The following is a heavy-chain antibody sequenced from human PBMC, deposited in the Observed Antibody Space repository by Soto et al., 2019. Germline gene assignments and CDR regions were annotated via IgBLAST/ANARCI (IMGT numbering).Heavy chain of an antibody. J-gene: IGHJ6*02. CDR3: ARNWVYCSSTSCSYYYYYGMDV. D-gene: IGHD2-2*01. CDR2: IYPGDSDT. V-gene: IGHV5-51*01. CDR1: GYSFTSYW. Sequence: GESLKISCKGSGYSFTSYWIGWVRQMPGKGLEWMGIIYPGDSDTRYSPSFQGQVTISADKSISTAYLQWSSLKASDTAMYYCARNWVYCSSTSCSYYYYYGMDVWGQGTTVTVSS.